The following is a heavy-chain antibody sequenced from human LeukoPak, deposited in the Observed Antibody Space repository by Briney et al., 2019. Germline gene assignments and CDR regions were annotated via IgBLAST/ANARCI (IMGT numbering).Heavy chain of an antibody. CDR2: IYHSGSA. V-gene: IGHV4-4*02. CDR3: ARVVPAAMGTFDY. Sequence: SGTLSLTCAVSGGSISSSNWWSWVRQPPGKGLEWIGEIYHSGSANYNPSLKSRVTISVDKSKNQFSLKLSSVTAADTAVYYCARVVPAAMGTFDYWGQGTLVTVSS. D-gene: IGHD2-2*01. CDR1: GGSISSSNW. J-gene: IGHJ4*02.